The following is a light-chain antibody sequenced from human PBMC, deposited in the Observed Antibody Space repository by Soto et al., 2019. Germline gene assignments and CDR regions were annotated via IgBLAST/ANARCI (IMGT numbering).Light chain of an antibody. CDR3: QQYYASPFT. CDR1: QNVLSSSNNKNY. V-gene: IGKV4-1*01. J-gene: IGKJ3*01. CDR2: WAS. Sequence: DIVMTQSPDSLAVSLGERATINCKSSQNVLSSSNNKNYLAWYQQKPRQPPKLLIYWASTRESGVPDRFSGSGSGTDFILTISSLQAEDVAVYYCQQYYASPFTFGPGTKVEVK.